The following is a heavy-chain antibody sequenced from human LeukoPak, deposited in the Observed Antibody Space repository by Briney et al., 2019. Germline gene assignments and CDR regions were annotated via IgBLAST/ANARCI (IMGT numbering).Heavy chain of an antibody. CDR3: ARDYCSSTSCYLGPYYYYGMDV. J-gene: IGHJ6*02. D-gene: IGHD2-2*01. CDR2: ISAYNGNT. V-gene: IGHV1-18*01. CDR1: GYTFTSYG. Sequence: ASVKVSCKASGYTFTSYGISWVRQAPGQGLEWMGWISAYNGNTNYEKKLQGRVTMTTYTSTSTAYMELRSLRSDDTAVYYCARDYCSSTSCYLGPYYYYGMDVWGQGTTVTVSS.